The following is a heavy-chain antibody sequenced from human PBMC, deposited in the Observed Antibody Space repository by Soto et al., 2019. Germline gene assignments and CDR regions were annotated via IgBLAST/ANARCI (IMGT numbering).Heavy chain of an antibody. Sequence: EVQLLESGGGLVQPGGSLRLSCAASGFTFSSYAMSWVRQAPGKGLEWVSAISGSGGSTYYADSVKGRFTISRDTSKNPLYLQMNSLRAEDTAVYCCASGVGARGYWGQGTLVTVSS. CDR1: GFTFSSYA. V-gene: IGHV3-23*01. J-gene: IGHJ4*02. CDR2: ISGSGGST. CDR3: ASGVGARGY. D-gene: IGHD1-26*01.